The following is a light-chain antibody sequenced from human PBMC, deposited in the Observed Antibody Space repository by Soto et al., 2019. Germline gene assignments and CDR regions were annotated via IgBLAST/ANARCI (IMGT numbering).Light chain of an antibody. Sequence: EIVMTQSPATLSVSPGDRATLSCRASQSVDNDLAWYQQKPGQPPRLLIYDASTRATGIPARFSGSQSGTEFTLTISSLLSKDFAVYFCQQYNNWPLTFGGGTKVETK. J-gene: IGKJ4*01. CDR1: QSVDND. CDR3: QQYNNWPLT. CDR2: DAS. V-gene: IGKV3D-15*01.